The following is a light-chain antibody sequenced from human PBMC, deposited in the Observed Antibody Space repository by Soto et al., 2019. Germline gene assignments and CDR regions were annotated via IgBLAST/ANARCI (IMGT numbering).Light chain of an antibody. Sequence: DIQVTQSPSSLSASVGDRVTLTCRASQDINNFLNWYQQKPGKTPKALIYAASDLHRGVPSRFSGSGSGTNFTLTIASLQREDFATYWCQQSFATPRTFGQGTKLEMK. CDR2: AAS. V-gene: IGKV1-39*01. CDR1: QDINNF. CDR3: QQSFATPRT. J-gene: IGKJ2*01.